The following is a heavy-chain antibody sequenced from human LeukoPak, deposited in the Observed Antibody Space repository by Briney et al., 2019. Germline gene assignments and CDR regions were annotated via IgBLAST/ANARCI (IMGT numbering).Heavy chain of an antibody. V-gene: IGHV4-59*12. CDR3: ARVPYSSGSYFDY. CDR1: GGSITTYY. J-gene: IGHJ4*02. D-gene: IGHD6-19*01. Sequence: PSETLSLTCTVSGGSITTYYWTWIRQPPGKGLEWIGSIYYSGSTYYNPSLKSRVTISVDTSKNQFSLKLSSVTAADTAVYYCARVPYSSGSYFDYWGQGTLVTVSS. CDR2: IYYSGST.